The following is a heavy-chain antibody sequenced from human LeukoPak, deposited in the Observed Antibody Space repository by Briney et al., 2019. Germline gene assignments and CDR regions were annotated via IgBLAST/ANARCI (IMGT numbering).Heavy chain of an antibody. CDR2: VNHSGST. J-gene: IGHJ4*02. V-gene: IGHV4-34*01. CDR1: GGTFSGYY. CDR3: ARGFSFDTVLLDS. Sequence: SETLSLTCAVYGGTFSGYYWRWIRQPPGKGLEWIGEVNHSGSTNYNPSLKSRVTISVDTSKNQFSLKLSSVTAADTAVYYCARGFSFDTVLLDSWRQGTLVTVSS. D-gene: IGHD2-2*02.